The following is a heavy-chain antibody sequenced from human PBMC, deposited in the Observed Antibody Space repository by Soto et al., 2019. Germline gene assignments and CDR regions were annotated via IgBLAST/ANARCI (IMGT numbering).Heavy chain of an antibody. V-gene: IGHV1-2*04. Sequence: QVQLVQSGAEVKKPGASVKVSCKASGYTFTGYYMHWVRQAPGQGLEWMGWINPNSGGTNYAQKFQGWVTMTRDTSISTAYMELRRLRSDDTAVYYCAGSVAGRGVYYYYGMDVWGQGTTVTVSS. CDR2: INPNSGGT. CDR3: AGSVAGRGVYYYYGMDV. J-gene: IGHJ6*02. CDR1: GYTFTGYY. D-gene: IGHD6-19*01.